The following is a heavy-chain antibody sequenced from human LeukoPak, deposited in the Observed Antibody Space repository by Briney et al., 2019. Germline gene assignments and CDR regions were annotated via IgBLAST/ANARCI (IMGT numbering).Heavy chain of an antibody. CDR3: ARLGIVGYCSGGSCYSPMIDY. V-gene: IGHV5-51*01. D-gene: IGHD2-15*01. CDR1: GYSFTKYW. CDR2: IYPDDSDT. Sequence: GESLKISCKGSGYSFTKYWIAWVRQMPGKGLEWMGIIYPDDSDTRYSPSFQGQVTISGDKSISTAYLQWSSLKASDTAMYYCARLGIVGYCSGGSCYSPMIDYWGQGTLVTVSS. J-gene: IGHJ4*02.